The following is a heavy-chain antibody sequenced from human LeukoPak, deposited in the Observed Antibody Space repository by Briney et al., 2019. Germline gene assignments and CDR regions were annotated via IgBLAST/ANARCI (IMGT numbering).Heavy chain of an antibody. CDR2: ISGSGGST. V-gene: IGHV3-23*01. Sequence: GGSLRLSCAASGFTFSSYAMSWARQAPGKGLEWVSAISGSGGSTYYADSVKGRFTISRDNSKNTLYLQMNSLRAEDTAVYYCAKAYSSGLVYFDYWGQGTLVTVSS. J-gene: IGHJ4*02. D-gene: IGHD2-15*01. CDR1: GFTFSSYA. CDR3: AKAYSSGLVYFDY.